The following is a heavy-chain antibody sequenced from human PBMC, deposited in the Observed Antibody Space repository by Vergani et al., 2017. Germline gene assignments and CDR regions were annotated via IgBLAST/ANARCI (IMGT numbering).Heavy chain of an antibody. D-gene: IGHD6-19*01. CDR1: GGSITSGSFY. V-gene: IGHV4-61*02. CDR3: AREEGSGSAWGLDF. J-gene: IGHJ4*02. CDR2: IYTTGST. Sequence: QVQLHESGPGLVKPSQTLSLTCTVSGGSITSGSFYWSWIRQPAGKGLEWIGRIYTTGSTKYNPSLKSRVTMSMDTSKNQFSMKLNSVTAADTAVYYCAREEGSGSAWGLDFWGQGTLVTVSS.